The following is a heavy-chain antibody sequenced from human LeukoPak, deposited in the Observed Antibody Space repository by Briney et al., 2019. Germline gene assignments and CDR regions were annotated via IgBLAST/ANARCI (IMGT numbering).Heavy chain of an antibody. CDR2: INPSGGST. V-gene: IGHV1-46*01. CDR3: ATYYGSGSYYNYYYYYGMDV. J-gene: IGHJ6*02. CDR1: GYTFTSYG. Sequence: GASVKVSCKASGYTFTSYGISWVRQAPGQGLEWMGIINPSGGSTSYAQKFQGRVTMTRDTSTSTVYMELSSLRSEDTAVYYCATYYGSGSYYNYYYYYGMDVWGQGTTVTVSS. D-gene: IGHD3-10*01.